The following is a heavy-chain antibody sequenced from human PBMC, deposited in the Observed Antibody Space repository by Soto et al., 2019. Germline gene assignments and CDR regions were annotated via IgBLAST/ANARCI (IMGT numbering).Heavy chain of an antibody. D-gene: IGHD3-22*01. Sequence: SETLSXXCTVSGGSISSSSYYWGWIRQPPGXXXXXXXXXXXXXXXXXXPSLKSRITLSVDRSKSQFSLKLTSVTAADTAVYYCARLLYDSRGYYYFDYWGQGTLVTVSS. V-gene: IGHV4-39*01. CDR1: GGSISSSSYY. J-gene: IGHJ4*02. CDR2: XXXXXXX. CDR3: ARLLYDSRGYYYFDY.